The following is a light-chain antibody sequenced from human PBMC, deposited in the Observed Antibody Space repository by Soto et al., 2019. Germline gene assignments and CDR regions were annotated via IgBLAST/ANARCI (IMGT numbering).Light chain of an antibody. CDR2: SDT. CDR1: PSNIGSNT. V-gene: IGLV1-44*01. Sequence: QSVLTQPPSASGTPGQRVTMSCSGGPSNIGSNTVSWYQHLPGTAPQLLIYSDTQRASGVADRFSGSKSGTSASLAISGLQSDDEADYYCAAWDDRLNGALFGTGTKLTVL. J-gene: IGLJ1*01. CDR3: AAWDDRLNGAL.